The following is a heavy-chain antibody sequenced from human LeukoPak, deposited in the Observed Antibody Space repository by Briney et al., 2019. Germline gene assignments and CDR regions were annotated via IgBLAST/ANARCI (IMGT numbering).Heavy chain of an antibody. J-gene: IGHJ4*02. CDR2: IYTSGST. V-gene: IGHV4-4*07. D-gene: IGHD5-24*01. CDR1: GGSISSYY. CDR3: ARSPRDENLFDY. Sequence: SETLSLTCSVSGGSISSYYWSWIRQPAGKGLGWIGRIYTSGSTNYNPSLKSRVTMSVDTSKNQFSLRLSSVTAADTAVYYCARSPRDENLFDYWGQGTLVTVSS.